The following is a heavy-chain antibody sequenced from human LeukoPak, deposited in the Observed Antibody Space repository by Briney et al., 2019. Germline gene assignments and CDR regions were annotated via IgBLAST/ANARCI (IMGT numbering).Heavy chain of an antibody. D-gene: IGHD2-8*01. CDR2: ISSSSYI. V-gene: IGHV3-21*01. Sequence: PGGSLRLSCAASGFTFSSYTMNWVRQAPGKGLEWVSSISSSSYIYYADSVKGRFTISRDNAKNSLYLQMNSLRAEDTAVYYCARDLPYENFDYWGQGTLVIVSS. CDR1: GFTFSSYT. J-gene: IGHJ4*02. CDR3: ARDLPYENFDY.